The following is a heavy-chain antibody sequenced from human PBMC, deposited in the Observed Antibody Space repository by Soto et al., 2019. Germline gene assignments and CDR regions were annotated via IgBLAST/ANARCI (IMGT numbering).Heavy chain of an antibody. V-gene: IGHV3-21*06. CDR2: ISPSSSFI. CDR1: GFSFRSYY. CDR3: ARVGTDYGSGSPYYSDS. D-gene: IGHD3-10*01. Sequence: GGSLRLSCAASGFSFRSYYMNWVRQAPGRGLQWVSSISPSSSFINYADSLKGRFTISRDNAKNSVYLQMNSLRAEDTAVYYCARVGTDYGSGSPYYSDSWGQGTLVTVSS. J-gene: IGHJ4*02.